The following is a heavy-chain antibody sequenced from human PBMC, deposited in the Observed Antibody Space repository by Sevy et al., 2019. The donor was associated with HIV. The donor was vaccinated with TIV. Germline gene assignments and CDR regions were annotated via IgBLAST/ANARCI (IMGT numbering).Heavy chain of an antibody. Sequence: ASVKVSCKASGYTFTGYYMHWVRQAPGQGLEWMGWINPNSGGTNYAQKFQGWVTMTRDTSISTAYMELGRLRSDDTAVYYCARRHSRDGYNYYYFDYWGQGTLVTVSS. V-gene: IGHV1-2*04. CDR1: GYTFTGYY. CDR2: INPNSGGT. J-gene: IGHJ4*02. D-gene: IGHD5-12*01. CDR3: ARRHSRDGYNYYYFDY.